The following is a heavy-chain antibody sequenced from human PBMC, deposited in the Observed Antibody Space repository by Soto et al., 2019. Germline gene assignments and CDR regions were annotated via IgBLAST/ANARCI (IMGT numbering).Heavy chain of an antibody. V-gene: IGHV4-59*01. CDR1: GGSISSYY. D-gene: IGHD5-18*01. Sequence: SETLSLTCPVSGGSISSYYWSCIRQPPGKGLEWIGYIYYSGSTNYNPSLKSRVTISVDTSKNQFSLKLSSVTAADTAVYYCARSGDSYGRSSGYVDYWGQGTLVTVSS. CDR2: IYYSGST. CDR3: ARSGDSYGRSSGYVDY. J-gene: IGHJ4*02.